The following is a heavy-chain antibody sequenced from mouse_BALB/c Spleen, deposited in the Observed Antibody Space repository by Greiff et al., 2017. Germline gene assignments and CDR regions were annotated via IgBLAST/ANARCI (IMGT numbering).Heavy chain of an antibody. Sequence: QVQLKESGPGLVQPSQSLSITCTVSGFSLTSYGVHWVRQSPGKGLEWLGVIWSGGSTDYNAAFISRLSISKDNSKSQVFFKMNSLQANDTAIYYCARGARGGYYFDYWGQGTTLTVSS. V-gene: IGHV2-2*02. CDR3: ARGARGGYYFDY. J-gene: IGHJ2*01. D-gene: IGHD1-1*02. CDR1: GFSLTSYG. CDR2: IWSGGST.